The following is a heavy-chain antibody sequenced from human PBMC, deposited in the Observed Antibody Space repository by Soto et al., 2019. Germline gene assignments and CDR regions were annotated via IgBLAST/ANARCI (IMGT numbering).Heavy chain of an antibody. Sequence: PGESLKISCKGSGYSFTSYWIGWVRQMPGKGLEWMGIIYPGESDTRYSPSFHGQVTISADESISTAYLQWSSLKASDTAMYYCARNEYSSSPVYYGMDVWGQGTTVTVSS. CDR2: IYPGESDT. CDR3: ARNEYSSSPVYYGMDV. J-gene: IGHJ6*02. D-gene: IGHD6-6*01. CDR1: GYSFTSYW. V-gene: IGHV5-51*01.